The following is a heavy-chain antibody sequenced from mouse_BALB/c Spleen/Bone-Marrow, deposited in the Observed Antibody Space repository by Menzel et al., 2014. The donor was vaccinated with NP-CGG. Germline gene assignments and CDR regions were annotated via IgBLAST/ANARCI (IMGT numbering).Heavy chain of an antibody. Sequence: QVQLQQSGAELAKPGASVKMSCKASGYTFTSYWMHWVKQRPGQGLEWIGYINPSSGYNEYNQKFKDKATLTADKSSSTAYMQLSSLTSEDSAVYYCAGYYYGEGFAYWGQGTLVTVPA. V-gene: IGHV1-7*01. CDR3: AGYYYGEGFAY. CDR2: INPSSGYN. CDR1: GYTFTSYW. J-gene: IGHJ3*01. D-gene: IGHD1-1*01.